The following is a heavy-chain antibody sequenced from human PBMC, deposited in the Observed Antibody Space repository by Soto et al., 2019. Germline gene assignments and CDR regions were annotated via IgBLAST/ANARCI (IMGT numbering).Heavy chain of an antibody. J-gene: IGHJ4*02. CDR2: ISSNGGST. Sequence: GGSLRLSCSASGFTFSSYAMHWVRQAPGKGLEYVSAISSNGGSTYYADSVKGRFTISRDNSKNTLYLQMSSLRAEDTAVYYCVKDLSSPPTRFDYWGQGTLVTVSS. CDR3: VKDLSSPPTRFDY. V-gene: IGHV3-64D*08. CDR1: GFTFSSYA.